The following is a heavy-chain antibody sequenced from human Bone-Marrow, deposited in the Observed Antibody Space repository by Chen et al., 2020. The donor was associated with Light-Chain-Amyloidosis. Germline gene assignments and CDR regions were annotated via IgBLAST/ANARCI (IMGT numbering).Heavy chain of an antibody. CDR3: ARDITPAYNGMYYDAFDV. J-gene: IGHJ3*01. CDR2: MNRDGSKS. V-gene: IGHV3-7*03. Sequence: EMQLVASGGGLVQPGGSLRLSCAASGFTVHSYWLTWVRQVPGKGPEWVANMNRDGSKSYYVDSVQGRFIISRDNAKISLFLQMNNVRAEDTAVYYCARDITPAYNGMYYDAFDVWGHGTMVTVSS. D-gene: IGHD1-26*01. CDR1: GFTVHSYW.